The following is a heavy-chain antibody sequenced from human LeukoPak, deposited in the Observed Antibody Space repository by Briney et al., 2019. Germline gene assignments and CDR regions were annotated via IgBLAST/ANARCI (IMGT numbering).Heavy chain of an antibody. CDR3: ARQGAGEVVVVPAAMLNFDY. CDR1: GGSISSSSYY. D-gene: IGHD2-2*01. Sequence: SETLSLTCTVSGGSISSSSYYWGWIRQPPGKGLEWIGSIYYSGSTYYNPSLKSRSTISVDTSKNQFSLKLSSVTAADTAVYYCARQGAGEVVVVPAAMLNFDYRGQGTLVTVSS. J-gene: IGHJ4*02. CDR2: IYYSGST. V-gene: IGHV4-39*01.